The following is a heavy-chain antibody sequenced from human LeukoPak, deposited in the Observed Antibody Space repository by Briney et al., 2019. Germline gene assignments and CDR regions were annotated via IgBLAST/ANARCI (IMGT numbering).Heavy chain of an antibody. V-gene: IGHV3-53*01. CDR1: GFIVNTNY. CDR2: IYADGNT. Sequence: GGSLRLSCAASGFIVNTNYMSWVRQAPGRGLEWVSFIYADGNTYYADSVKGRFTISRDISKNAVFLQMNSLRADDTAVYYCARDLTTYAILPQASDYWGQGTLVTVSS. D-gene: IGHD3-9*01. J-gene: IGHJ4*02. CDR3: ARDLTTYAILPQASDY.